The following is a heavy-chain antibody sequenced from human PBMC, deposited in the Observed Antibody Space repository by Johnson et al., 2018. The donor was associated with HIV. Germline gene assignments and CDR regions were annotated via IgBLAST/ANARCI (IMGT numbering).Heavy chain of an antibody. V-gene: IGHV3-33*01. CDR3: VTLVVAPPFDI. D-gene: IGHD2-15*01. CDR2: IWYDGSNK. J-gene: IGHJ3*02. Sequence: VQLVESGGGVVQPGRSLRLSCAASGFTFSSYGMHWVRQAPGKGLEWVAVIWYDGSNKYYADSVKGRFTISRDNSKNTLYLQMNSLRAEDTAVYYCVTLVVAPPFDIWGQGTMVTVSS. CDR1: GFTFSSYG.